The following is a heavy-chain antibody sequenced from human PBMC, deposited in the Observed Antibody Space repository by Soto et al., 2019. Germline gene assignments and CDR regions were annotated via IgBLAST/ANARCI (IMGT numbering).Heavy chain of an antibody. CDR3: ALTRMVRGVITQYYFDY. CDR2: IYSGGST. V-gene: IGHV3-53*01. Sequence: GGSLRLSCAASGFTVSSNYMSWVRQAPGKGLEWVSVIYSGGSTYYADSVKGRFTISRDNSKNTLYLQMNSLRAEDTAVHYCALTRMVRGVITQYYFDYWGQGTLVTVSS. CDR1: GFTVSSNY. J-gene: IGHJ4*02. D-gene: IGHD3-10*01.